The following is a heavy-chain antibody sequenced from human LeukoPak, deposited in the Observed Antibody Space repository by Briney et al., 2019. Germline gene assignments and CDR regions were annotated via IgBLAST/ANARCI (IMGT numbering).Heavy chain of an antibody. CDR3: ARCCSSTSCYPTRGFDY. D-gene: IGHD2-2*01. V-gene: IGHV3-21*01. CDR2: ISSSSSYI. Sequence: TGGSLRLSCAASGFTFSSYSMNWVRQAPGKELEWVSSISSSSSYIYYADSVKGRFTISRDNAKNSLYLQMNSLRAEDTAVYYCARCCSSTSCYPTRGFDYWGQGTLVTVSS. J-gene: IGHJ4*02. CDR1: GFTFSSYS.